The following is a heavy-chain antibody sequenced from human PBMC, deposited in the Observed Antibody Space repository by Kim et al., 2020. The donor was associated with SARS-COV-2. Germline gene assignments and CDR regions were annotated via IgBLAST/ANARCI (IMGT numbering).Heavy chain of an antibody. D-gene: IGHD6-13*01. Sequence: SVKVSCKASGGTFSSYAISWVRQAPGQGLEWMGGIIPIFGTANYAQKFQGRVTITADESTSTAYMELSSLRSEDTAVYYCARDSRRWPLSQDSSWYIGYWFDPWGQGTLVTVSS. CDR3: ARDSRRWPLSQDSSWYIGYWFDP. J-gene: IGHJ5*02. CDR1: GGTFSSYA. CDR2: IIPIFGTA. V-gene: IGHV1-69*13.